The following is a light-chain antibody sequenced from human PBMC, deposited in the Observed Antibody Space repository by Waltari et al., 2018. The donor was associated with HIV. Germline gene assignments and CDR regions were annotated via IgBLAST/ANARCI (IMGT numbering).Light chain of an antibody. CDR2: DSS. V-gene: IGKV3-15*01. J-gene: IGKJ1*01. Sequence: EIVVTQFPAALSVSPGERASLSCTASQSVSTYLAWYHQVPGQAPRLLISDSSNRATGVPARFSGSGSGTHFILTISSLLSEDSGVYYCQQYSDWPRAFGLGTKVEV. CDR3: QQYSDWPRA. CDR1: QSVSTY.